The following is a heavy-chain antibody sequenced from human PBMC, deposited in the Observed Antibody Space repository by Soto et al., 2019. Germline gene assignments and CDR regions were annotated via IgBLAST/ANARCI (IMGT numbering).Heavy chain of an antibody. CDR3: AKDRVPAGRWNFDY. J-gene: IGHJ4*02. CDR2: IYGNGGGT. Sequence: EVHLLESGGQLVQAGGSLRLSCVPSGISFSGYTMSWVRQAPGRGLEWVASIYGNGGGTFYADSVKGRFSISRDNSRRILYLDRTALRAVDAAVYYCAKDRVPAGRWNFDYWGQGTLVTVSS. V-gene: IGHV3-23*01. D-gene: IGHD2-2*01. CDR1: GISFSGYT.